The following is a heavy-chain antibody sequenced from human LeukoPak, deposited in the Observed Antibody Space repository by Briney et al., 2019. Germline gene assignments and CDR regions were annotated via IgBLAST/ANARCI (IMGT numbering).Heavy chain of an antibody. D-gene: IGHD4-11*01. V-gene: IGHV3-48*04. Sequence: GGSLRLSCAASGFTFSSYNMNWIRQAPGKGLEWVSYISSSGGAIYYADSVKGRFTISRDNAKNSLDLQMNSLRVEDTAVYYCARDEGVLAYRNYGFDYWGQGTLVTVSS. CDR1: GFTFSSYN. CDR2: ISSSGGAI. CDR3: ARDEGVLAYRNYGFDY. J-gene: IGHJ4*02.